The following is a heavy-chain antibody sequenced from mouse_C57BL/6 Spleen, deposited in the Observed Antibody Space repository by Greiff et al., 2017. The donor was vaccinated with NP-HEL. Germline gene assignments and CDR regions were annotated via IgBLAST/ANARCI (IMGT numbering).Heavy chain of an antibody. D-gene: IGHD1-1*01. Sequence: QVQLQQPGAELVMPGASVKLSCKASGYTFTSYWMHWVKQRPGQGLEWIGEIDPSDCYTNYNQKFKGKSTLTVDKSSSTAYMQLSSLTSEDSAVYYCARAGGSSYGYFDVWGTGTTVTVSS. CDR3: ARAGGSSYGYFDV. V-gene: IGHV1-69*01. CDR1: GYTFTSYW. CDR2: IDPSDCYT. J-gene: IGHJ1*03.